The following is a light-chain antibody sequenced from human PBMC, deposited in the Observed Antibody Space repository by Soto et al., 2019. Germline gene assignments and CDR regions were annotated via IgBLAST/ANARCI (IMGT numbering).Light chain of an antibody. CDR1: QSVSSSN. CDR2: GAS. Sequence: EIVLTQSPGTLSLSPGERATLSCRASQSVSSSNLAWYQRKPGQAPRLLIYGASSRATGIPDRFSGSGSGTDFTLTISRLESEDFAVFYCQQDGSSPFTFGQGNKLEIK. V-gene: IGKV3-20*01. J-gene: IGKJ2*01. CDR3: QQDGSSPFT.